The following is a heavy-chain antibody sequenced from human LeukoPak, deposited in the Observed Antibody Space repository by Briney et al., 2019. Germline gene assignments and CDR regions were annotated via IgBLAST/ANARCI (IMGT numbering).Heavy chain of an antibody. CDR2: VSSDGNKK. Sequence: GGSLRLSCAASGSTFSSHAMHWVRQAPGKGLEWVAVVSSDGNKKFYADSVTGRIIISRDNPKNTVDLQMNSLRPEDTAVYYCARRGVVGASRWSWFDPWGQGTLVTVSS. J-gene: IGHJ5*02. CDR1: GSTFSSHA. V-gene: IGHV3-30-3*01. CDR3: ARRGVVGASRWSWFDP. D-gene: IGHD1-26*01.